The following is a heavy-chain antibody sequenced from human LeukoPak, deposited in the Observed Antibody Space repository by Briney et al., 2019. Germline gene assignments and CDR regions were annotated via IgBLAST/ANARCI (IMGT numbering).Heavy chain of an antibody. CDR2: INSDGSST. CDR1: GFTFSSYW. D-gene: IGHD1-26*01. Sequence: GGSLRLSCAASGFTFSSYWMHWVRQAPRKGLVWVSRINSDGSSTSYADSVKGRFTISRDNAKNTLYLQMNSLRAEDTAVYYCAIPWGYYGAFDIWGQGTMVTVSS. J-gene: IGHJ3*02. V-gene: IGHV3-74*01. CDR3: AIPWGYYGAFDI.